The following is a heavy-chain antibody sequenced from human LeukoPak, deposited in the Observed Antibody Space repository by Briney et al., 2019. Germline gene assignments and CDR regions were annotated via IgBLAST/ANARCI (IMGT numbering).Heavy chain of an antibody. CDR3: TKREGPMSGSYDYFDP. J-gene: IGHJ5*02. V-gene: IGHV4-4*09. CDR1: GGSISGYY. CDR2: ITSNRYT. D-gene: IGHD1-26*01. Sequence: SETLSLTCTVSGGSISGYYWSWIRQPPGQGPEWIAYITSNRYTNYNPSLKSRVTISVDTSKNQFSLKVTSVTAADTAMYYCTKREGPMSGSYDYFDPWGQGTLVTVS.